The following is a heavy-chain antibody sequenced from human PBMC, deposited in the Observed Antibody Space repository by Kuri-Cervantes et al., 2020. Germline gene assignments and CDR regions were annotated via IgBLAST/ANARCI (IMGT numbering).Heavy chain of an antibody. J-gene: IGHJ6*03. Sequence: GESLKISCAASGFTVSSNYMSWVRQAPGKGLEWVSVIYSGGSTYYADSVKGRFTISRDNSKNTLHLQMNSLRAEDTAVYYCARGIPYCSSTSCPNYYMDVWGKGTTVTVSS. CDR2: IYSGGST. CDR3: ARGIPYCSSTSCPNYYMDV. V-gene: IGHV3-53*01. CDR1: GFTVSSNY. D-gene: IGHD2-2*01.